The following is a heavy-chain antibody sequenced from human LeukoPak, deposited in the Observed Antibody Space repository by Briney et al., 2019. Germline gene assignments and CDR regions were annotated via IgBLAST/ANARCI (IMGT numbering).Heavy chain of an antibody. J-gene: IGHJ5*02. Sequence: KSGGSLRLSCAASGFTFSDYYMSWIRQAPGKGLEWASYISSSGSTIYYADSVKGRFTISRDNAKNSPYLQMNSLRAEDTAVYYCAKGHDFWSGYSKSWGQGALVTVSS. CDR2: ISSSGSTI. D-gene: IGHD3-3*01. V-gene: IGHV3-11*01. CDR3: AKGHDFWSGYSKS. CDR1: GFTFSDYY.